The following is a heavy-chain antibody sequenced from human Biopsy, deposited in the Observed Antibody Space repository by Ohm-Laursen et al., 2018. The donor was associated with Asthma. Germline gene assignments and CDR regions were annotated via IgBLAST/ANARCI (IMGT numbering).Heavy chain of an antibody. D-gene: IGHD3-22*01. V-gene: IGHV4-39*01. J-gene: IGHJ4*02. CDR2: MYHSGSP. CDR3: VRHQYSSSWSTFDY. Sequence: TLSLTCTVSGGSITSRSYYWGRIRQPPGKGMEGNGSMYHSGSPYYHPSLKSQPTISVDTSKNLLSLKMSFVTAADTAVYFCVRHQYSSSWSTFDYWGQGALVTVSS. CDR1: GGSITSRSYY.